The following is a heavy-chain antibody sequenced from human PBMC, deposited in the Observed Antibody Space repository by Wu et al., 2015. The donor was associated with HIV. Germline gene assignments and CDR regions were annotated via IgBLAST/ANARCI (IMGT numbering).Heavy chain of an antibody. CDR3: ARASPGSGWD. J-gene: IGHJ4*02. V-gene: IGHV1-8*02. Sequence: QVQLVQSGPEVKKPGASVKVSCKASGYTFTSYYMHWVRQAPGQGLEWMGWMNPNSGNKGYAQNFRGRVTMTRNTSISTAYMELRSLRSDDTAVYYCARASPGSGWDWGQGTLVTVSS. CDR1: GYTFTSYY. D-gene: IGHD6-19*01. CDR2: MNPNSGNK.